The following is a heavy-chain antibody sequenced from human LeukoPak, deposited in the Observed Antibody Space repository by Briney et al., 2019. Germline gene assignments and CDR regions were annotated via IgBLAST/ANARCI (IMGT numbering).Heavy chain of an antibody. CDR3: ARVLSGTLTFDH. J-gene: IGHJ4*02. CDR1: GFPFSSYT. D-gene: IGHD3-9*01. CDR2: ITSSSSYI. Sequence: GGSLRLSCAASGFPFSSYTMNWVRQAPGKGLEWVSSITSSSSYIYYTDSAEGRFTISRDNAKNSLFLRMNSLRAEDTAVYYCARVLSGTLTFDHWGQGTLVAVSS. V-gene: IGHV3-21*01.